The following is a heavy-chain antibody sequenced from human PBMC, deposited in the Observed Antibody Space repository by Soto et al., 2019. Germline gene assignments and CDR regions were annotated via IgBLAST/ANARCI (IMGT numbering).Heavy chain of an antibody. Sequence: GGSLRLSCAASGFTFSSYSMNWVRQAPGKGLEWVSSISSSSSYIYYADSVKGRFTISRDNAKNSLYLQMNSLRAEDTAVYYCARDVMGFGELLMDYYYGMDVWGQGNTVTVSS. J-gene: IGHJ6*02. V-gene: IGHV3-21*01. CDR1: GFTFSSYS. D-gene: IGHD3-10*01. CDR2: ISSSSSYI. CDR3: ARDVMGFGELLMDYYYGMDV.